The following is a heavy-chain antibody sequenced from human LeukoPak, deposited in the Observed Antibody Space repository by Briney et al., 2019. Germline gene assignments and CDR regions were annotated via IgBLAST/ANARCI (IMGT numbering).Heavy chain of an antibody. Sequence: GGSLRLSCAASGFTVSNSYVSWVRQAPGKGLEWVSGIYSGGTTYYRDSVKGRFTISRDNSKDTLYLQMNSLRAEDTAVYFCARDQTGDLQFDYWGQGTLVTVSS. CDR3: ARDQTGDLQFDY. CDR2: IYSGGTT. J-gene: IGHJ4*02. D-gene: IGHD3-16*01. V-gene: IGHV3-53*01. CDR1: GFTVSNSY.